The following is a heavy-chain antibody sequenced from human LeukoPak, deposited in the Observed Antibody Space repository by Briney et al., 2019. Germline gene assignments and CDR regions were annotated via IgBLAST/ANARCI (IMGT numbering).Heavy chain of an antibody. D-gene: IGHD6-13*01. J-gene: IGHJ3*02. V-gene: IGHV4-59*01. CDR3: GAFRSSSKQYAFDI. Sequence: PSETLSLTCTVSGGSISGYYWSWIRQPPGKGLEWIGYIYYSGSTNYNPSLKSRVTISVDTSKNQFSLKLSSVTAADTAVYYCGAFRSSSKQYAFDIWGQGTMVTVSS. CDR2: IYYSGST. CDR1: GGSISGYY.